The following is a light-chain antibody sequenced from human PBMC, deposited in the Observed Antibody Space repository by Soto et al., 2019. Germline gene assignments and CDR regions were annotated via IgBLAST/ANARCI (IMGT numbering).Light chain of an antibody. CDR1: QSVSSN. J-gene: IGKJ2*01. CDR2: GAS. CDR3: QQYNNGPYT. Sequence: DILMTQSPATLSASPGERATLSCRASQSVSSNLAWYQQKPGQAPRLLIYGASTRATGIPARFSGSGSGTEFTLTISSLQSEDVAVYYCQQYNNGPYTFGEGTKLEIK. V-gene: IGKV3-15*01.